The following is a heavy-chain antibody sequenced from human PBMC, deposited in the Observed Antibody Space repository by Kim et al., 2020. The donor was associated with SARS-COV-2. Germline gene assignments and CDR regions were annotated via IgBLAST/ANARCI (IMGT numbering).Heavy chain of an antibody. CDR2: ISSSGSTI. CDR1: GFTFSDYY. Sequence: GGSLRLSCAASGFTFSDYYMSWIRQAPGKGLEWVSYISSSGSTIYYADSVKGRFTISRDNAKNSLYLQMNSLRAEDTAVYYCARDTAPPNYYGMDVWGQGTTVTVSS. CDR3: ARDTAPPNYYGMDV. J-gene: IGHJ6*02. V-gene: IGHV3-11*01.